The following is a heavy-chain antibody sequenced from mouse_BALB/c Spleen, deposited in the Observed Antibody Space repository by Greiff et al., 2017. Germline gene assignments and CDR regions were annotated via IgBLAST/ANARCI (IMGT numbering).Heavy chain of an antibody. Sequence: QVQLKQSGPGLVAPSQSLSITCTASGFSLTGYGVNWVRQPPGKGLEWLGMIWGDGSTDYNSALKSRLSISKDNSKSQVFLKMNSLQTDDTARYYCARVKDYYGPFAYWGQGTLVTVSA. CDR2: IWGDGST. D-gene: IGHD1-2*01. J-gene: IGHJ3*01. CDR1: GFSLTGYG. V-gene: IGHV2-6-7*01. CDR3: ARVKDYYGPFAY.